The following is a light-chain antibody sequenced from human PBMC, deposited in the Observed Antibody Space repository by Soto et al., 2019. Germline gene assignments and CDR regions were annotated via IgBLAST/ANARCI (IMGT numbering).Light chain of an antibody. CDR1: QSIGPW. Sequence: DIQMTQSPSTLSASVGDRVTITCRASQSIGPWLAWYQQKPGKAPKLLIYEASNLQSGVPSRFSGSGSATEFTLTSSSLQPDDFATYYCEDYSSLSGLTFGGGTKVDI. CDR2: EAS. CDR3: EDYSSLSGLT. J-gene: IGKJ4*01. V-gene: IGKV1-5*03.